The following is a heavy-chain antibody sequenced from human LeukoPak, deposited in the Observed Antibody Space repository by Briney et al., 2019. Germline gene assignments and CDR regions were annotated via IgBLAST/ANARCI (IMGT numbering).Heavy chain of an antibody. CDR2: INPNSGGT. J-gene: IGHJ6*03. V-gene: IGHV1-2*02. CDR1: GYTFTGYY. CDR3: ARDSSSSGYYYYYMDV. D-gene: IGHD6-6*01. Sequence: ASVKVSCKASGYTFTGYYMHWVRQAPGQGLEWMGWINPNSGGTNYAQKFQGRVTMTRDTAISTAYMELSRLRSDDTAVYYCARDSSSSGYYYYYMDVWGKGTTVTVSS.